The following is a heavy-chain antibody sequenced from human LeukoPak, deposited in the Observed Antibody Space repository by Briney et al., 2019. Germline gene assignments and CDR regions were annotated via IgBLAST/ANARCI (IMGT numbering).Heavy chain of an antibody. V-gene: IGHV3-21*01. D-gene: IGHD5-18*01. Sequence: GGSLRLSCAASGFTFSGYTMNWVRQAPGKGLEWVSSISSSSSYIYFADSVKVRFTISRDNAKNSLYLQMNSLRAEDTAVYYCAKEAGYSYGFDYWGQGTLVTVSS. CDR2: ISSSSSYI. J-gene: IGHJ4*02. CDR3: AKEAGYSYGFDY. CDR1: GFTFSGYT.